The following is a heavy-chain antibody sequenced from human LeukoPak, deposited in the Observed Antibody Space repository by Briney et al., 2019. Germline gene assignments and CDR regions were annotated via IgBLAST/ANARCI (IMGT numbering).Heavy chain of an antibody. CDR1: GFTVSNNY. CDR2: IYSGGNT. J-gene: IGHJ3*02. Sequence: PGGSLRLSCAASGFTVSNNYMSWVRQRPGKGLEWVSVIYSGGNTYYADSVRGRFTISRDNSKNTLYLQMNSLRGEDTAVYYCAKDGRQWKTYFYGSGSANAFDIWGQGTMVTVSS. CDR3: AKDGRQWKTYFYGSGSANAFDI. D-gene: IGHD3-10*01. V-gene: IGHV3-53*05.